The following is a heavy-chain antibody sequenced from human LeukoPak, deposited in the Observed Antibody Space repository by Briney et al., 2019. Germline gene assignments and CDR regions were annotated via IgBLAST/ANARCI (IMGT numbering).Heavy chain of an antibody. CDR1: GFAVSNNY. D-gene: IGHD3-10*01. Sequence: GGSLRLSCAASGFAVSNNYMSWVRQAPGKGLEWVSVLYSGGNTYYADSVKGRFTISRDNSKNTLYLQMNSLRAEDTAVYYCAKVRVGAFDIWGQGTMVTVSS. J-gene: IGHJ3*02. CDR3: AKVRVGAFDI. V-gene: IGHV3-66*01. CDR2: LYSGGNT.